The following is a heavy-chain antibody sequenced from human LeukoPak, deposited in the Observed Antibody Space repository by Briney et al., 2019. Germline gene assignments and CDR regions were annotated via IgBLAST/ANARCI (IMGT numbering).Heavy chain of an antibody. D-gene: IGHD6-25*01. CDR1: GPSISDYS. Sequence: SETLSLTCTVSGPSISDYSWSWIRQLPGKGLEWIGNIYYSGSANHNPSLKSRVTISRDTSKNQFSLKLTSVTTADTAVYYCASAGGVKTAALDLDYWGQGTLVTASS. CDR2: IYYSGSA. J-gene: IGHJ4*02. V-gene: IGHV4-59*01. CDR3: ASAGGVKTAALDLDY.